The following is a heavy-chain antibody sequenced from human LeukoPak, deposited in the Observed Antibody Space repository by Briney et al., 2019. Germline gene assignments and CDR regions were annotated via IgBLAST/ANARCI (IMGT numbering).Heavy chain of an antibody. D-gene: IGHD3-22*01. CDR1: GYTFTSYG. Sequence: ASVKVSCKASGYTFTSYGISWVRQAPGQGLEWMGWISAYNGNTNYAQKLQGRVTMTTDTSTSTAYMELRSLRSDDTAVYYCAGENDMVITNYYYYYMDVWGKGTTVTVSS. J-gene: IGHJ6*03. V-gene: IGHV1-18*01. CDR2: ISAYNGNT. CDR3: AGENDMVITNYYYYYMDV.